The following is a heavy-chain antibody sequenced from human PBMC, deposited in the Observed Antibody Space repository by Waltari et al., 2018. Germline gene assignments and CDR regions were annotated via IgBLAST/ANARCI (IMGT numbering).Heavy chain of an antibody. Sequence: QVQLQESGPGLVKPSETLSLTCAVSGSSFSSGYYWGWIRQPPGKRLEFSGSIYHSGTTYYNPSLKSRVTILLDTSKTQFSLMLRSVTAADTAVYFCARWFHGDSPSHFDYWGQGTLVTVSS. D-gene: IGHD2-21*02. CDR3: ARWFHGDSPSHFDY. J-gene: IGHJ4*02. CDR2: IYHSGTT. V-gene: IGHV4-38-2*01. CDR1: GSSFSSGYY.